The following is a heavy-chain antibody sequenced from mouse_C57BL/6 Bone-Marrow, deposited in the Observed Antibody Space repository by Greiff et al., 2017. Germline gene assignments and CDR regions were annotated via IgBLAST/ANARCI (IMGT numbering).Heavy chain of an antibody. CDR3: AIDSSGPYAMDY. J-gene: IGHJ4*01. CDR1: GYTFTSYW. D-gene: IGHD3-2*02. Sequence: QQSCKASGYTFTSYWMHWGKQRPGRGLEWIGRIDPNSGGTKYNEKFKSKATLTVDKPSSTASMQLSSLTSEDSAVYYCAIDSSGPYAMDYWGQGTSVTVSS. V-gene: IGHV1-72*01. CDR2: IDPNSGGT.